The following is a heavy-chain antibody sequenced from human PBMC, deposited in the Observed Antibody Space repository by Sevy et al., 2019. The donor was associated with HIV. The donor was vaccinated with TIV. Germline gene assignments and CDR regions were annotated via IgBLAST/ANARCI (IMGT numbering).Heavy chain of an antibody. J-gene: IGHJ6*02. CDR1: GLTVGSLS. Sequence: GGSLRLSCVASGLTVGSLSINWVRQAPGKGLEWVSLIYSAGTTFYSDSVTGRFTNSRDNSNNTLDLQMNSLRAEDTAIYYCARIKGASSSYAMDVWGQGTTVTVSS. V-gene: IGHV3-53*01. D-gene: IGHD2-2*01. CDR2: IYSAGTT. CDR3: ARIKGASSSYAMDV.